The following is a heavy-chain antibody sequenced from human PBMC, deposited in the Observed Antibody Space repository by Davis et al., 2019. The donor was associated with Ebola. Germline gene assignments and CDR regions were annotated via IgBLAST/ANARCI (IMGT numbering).Heavy chain of an antibody. V-gene: IGHV1-2*06. CDR2: INPNSGGT. Sequence: AASVKVSCKASGYTFTGYYMHWVRQAPGQGLEWMGRINPNSGGTNYAQKFQGRVTMTRDTSISTAYMELSRLRSDDTAVYYCASPQTVAIDAFDIWGQGTMVTVSS. D-gene: IGHD6-19*01. J-gene: IGHJ3*02. CDR1: GYTFTGYY. CDR3: ASPQTVAIDAFDI.